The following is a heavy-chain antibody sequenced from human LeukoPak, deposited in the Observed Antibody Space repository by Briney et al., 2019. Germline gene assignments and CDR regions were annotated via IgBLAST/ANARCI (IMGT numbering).Heavy chain of an antibody. CDR3: ARDPTVIYYYYGMDV. J-gene: IGHJ6*02. CDR2: IYYSGST. V-gene: IGHV4-39*01. Sequence: PSETLSLTCTVSGGSISSSSYYWGWIRQPPGKGLEWIGSIYYSGSTYYNPSLKSRVTISVDTSKNQFSLKLSSVTAADTAVYYCARDPTVIYYYYGMDVWGQGTTVTVSS. CDR1: GGSISSSSYY. D-gene: IGHD4-17*01.